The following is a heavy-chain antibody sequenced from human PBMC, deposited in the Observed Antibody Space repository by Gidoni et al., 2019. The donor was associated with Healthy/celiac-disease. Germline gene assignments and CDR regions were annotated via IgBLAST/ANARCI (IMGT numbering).Heavy chain of an antibody. V-gene: IGHV3-21*01. CDR1: GFTFSSYS. J-gene: IGHJ4*02. CDR3: AREVVGATMGFDY. D-gene: IGHD1-26*01. CDR2: ISSSSSYI. Sequence: EVQLVESGGGLVKPGGSLRLSCAASGFTFSSYSMNWVRQAPGKGLEWVSSISSSSSYIYYADSVKGRFTISRDNAKNSLYLQMNSLRAEDTAVYYCAREVVGATMGFDYWGQGTLVTVSS.